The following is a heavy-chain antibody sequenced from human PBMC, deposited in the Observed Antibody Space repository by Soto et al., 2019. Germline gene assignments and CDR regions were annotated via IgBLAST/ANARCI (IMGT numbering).Heavy chain of an antibody. V-gene: IGHV1-69*08. CDR2: IVPILGTA. CDR1: GGSITNYT. CDR3: ARDTWAQWQPKNDY. Sequence: QVQMVQSGAEVKKPGSSVKVSCRLSGGSITNYTFSWVRQAPGQGLEWMGRIVPILGTANQAQKFQGRVTTTADKFTKTVHMELASLTSEDTAVYYCARDTWAQWQPKNDYWGQGTLVTVSS. D-gene: IGHD6-19*01. J-gene: IGHJ4*02.